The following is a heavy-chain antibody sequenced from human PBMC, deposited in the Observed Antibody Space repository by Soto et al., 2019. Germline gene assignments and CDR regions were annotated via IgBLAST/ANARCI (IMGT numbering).Heavy chain of an antibody. J-gene: IGHJ4*02. Sequence: PSETLSLTCTVSGGSLSRYYWSWIRQTPGKGLEWIGYVHQTGNTKYNPSLESRVTVSVDASKNNISLNLNSVTAADTAVYFCARVQRRWLNSDYWGQGTLVTVSS. CDR1: GGSLSRYY. D-gene: IGHD5-12*01. CDR3: ARVQRRWLNSDY. CDR2: VHQTGNT. V-gene: IGHV4-59*08.